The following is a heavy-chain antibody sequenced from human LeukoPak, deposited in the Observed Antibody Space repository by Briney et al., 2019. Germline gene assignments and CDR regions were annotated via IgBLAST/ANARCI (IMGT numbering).Heavy chain of an antibody. CDR3: ARSPNYYGSGSYLPAHNWFDP. D-gene: IGHD3-10*01. CDR1: GGSISSYY. V-gene: IGHV4-59*01. CDR2: IYYSGST. J-gene: IGHJ5*02. Sequence: SETLSLTCTVSGGSISSYYWSWTRQPPGKGLEWIGYIYYSGSTNYNPSLKSQVTISVDTSKNQLSLKLSSVTAADTAVYYCARSPNYYGSGSYLPAHNWFDPWGQGTLVTVSS.